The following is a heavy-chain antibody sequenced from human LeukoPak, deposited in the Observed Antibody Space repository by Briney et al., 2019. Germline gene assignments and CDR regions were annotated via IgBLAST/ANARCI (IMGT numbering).Heavy chain of an antibody. V-gene: IGHV1-18*01. CDR2: IHTYNGHT. J-gene: IGHJ4*02. D-gene: IGHD5-18*01. Sequence: ASVKVSCKASGYTFTNYGVSWVRQAPGQGLEWMGWIHTYNGHTNYAQKFQGRVTITTDESTSTAYMELSSLRSEDTAVYYCARAPLGYSYGYRYWGQGTLVTVSS. CDR3: ARAPLGYSYGYRY. CDR1: GYTFTNYG.